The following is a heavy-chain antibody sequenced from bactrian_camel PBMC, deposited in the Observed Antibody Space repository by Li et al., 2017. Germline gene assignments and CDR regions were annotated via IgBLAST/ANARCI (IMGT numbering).Heavy chain of an antibody. CDR3: ATDHGDSWPRTHHDEYNS. Sequence: HVQLVESGGGSVQTGGTLRLGCAASGHSDSSYFMAWFRQAPGKEREGVAAIAGDGRTDYADSVKGRFTISRDSAKNTVYLQMNSLKSEDTALYYCATDHGDSWPRTHHDEYNSWGQGTQVTVS. CDR2: IAGDGRT. J-gene: IGHJ4*01. CDR1: GHSDSSYF. D-gene: IGHD6*01. V-gene: IGHV3S1*01.